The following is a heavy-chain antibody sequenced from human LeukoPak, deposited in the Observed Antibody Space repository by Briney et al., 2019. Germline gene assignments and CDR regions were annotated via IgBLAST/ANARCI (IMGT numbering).Heavy chain of an antibody. CDR2: IIPIFGTA. V-gene: IGHV1-69*13. CDR3: ARVSLGNEPGSPQNYYYYGMDV. Sequence: SVKVSCKASGGTFSSYAISWVRQAPGQGLEWMGGIIPIFGTANYAQKFQGRVTITADESTSTAYMELSSLRSEDTAVYYCARVSLGNEPGSPQNYYYYGMDVWAKGPRSPSP. CDR1: GGTFSSYA. J-gene: IGHJ6*02.